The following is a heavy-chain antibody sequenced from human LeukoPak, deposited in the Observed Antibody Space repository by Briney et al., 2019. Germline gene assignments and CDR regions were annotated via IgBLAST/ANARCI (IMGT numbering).Heavy chain of an antibody. D-gene: IGHD3-3*01. V-gene: IGHV3-21*01. CDR3: ARGSRLGVVGRDAFDI. J-gene: IGHJ3*02. CDR2: ISISSNYI. CDR1: GLTFSRYS. Sequence: GGSLRLSCAASGLTFSRYSMNWVRQAPGKGLEWVSSISISSNYIYYPDSLKGRFTISRDNAKNSLYLQINSLRAEDTAVYYCARGSRLGVVGRDAFDIWGQGTMVTVSS.